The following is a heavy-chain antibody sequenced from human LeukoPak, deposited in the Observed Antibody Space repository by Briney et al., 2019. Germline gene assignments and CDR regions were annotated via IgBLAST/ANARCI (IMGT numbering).Heavy chain of an antibody. CDR3: ARGRIAARQNYYYYYMDV. CDR1: GGSFSGYY. CDR2: INHSGST. J-gene: IGHJ6*03. Sequence: PSETLSLTCAVYGGSFSGYYWSWIRQPPGEGLEWIGEINHSGSTNYNPSLKSRVTISVDTSKNQFSLKLSSVTAADTAVYYCARGRIAARQNYYYYYMDVWGKGTTVTVSS. V-gene: IGHV4-34*01. D-gene: IGHD6-6*01.